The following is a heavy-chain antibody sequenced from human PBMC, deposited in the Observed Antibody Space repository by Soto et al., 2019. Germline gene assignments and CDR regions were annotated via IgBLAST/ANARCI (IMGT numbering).Heavy chain of an antibody. J-gene: IGHJ4*02. Sequence: GGSLRLSCAASGFTFSSYAMSWVRQAPGKGLEWVSAISGSGASTYYADSVKGRFTISRDNSKNTLYLQMNSLRAKDTAVYYCAHFDWFIDYWGQGTLVTVSS. CDR1: GFTFSSYA. D-gene: IGHD3-9*01. V-gene: IGHV3-23*01. CDR2: ISGSGAST. CDR3: AHFDWFIDY.